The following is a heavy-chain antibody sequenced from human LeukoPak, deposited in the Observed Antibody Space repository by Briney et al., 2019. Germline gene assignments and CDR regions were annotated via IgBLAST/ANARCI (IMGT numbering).Heavy chain of an antibody. V-gene: IGHV3-23*01. J-gene: IGHJ4*02. CDR3: AKARSPYCGGDCYPLDS. D-gene: IGHD2-21*02. CDR2: GSGSGGRT. CDR1: GLTFSSYA. Sequence: GGSLRLSCAASGLTFSSYAMSWVRQAPGKGLEWVSAGSGSGGRTDDADSVKGRFTISRDNSKNTLYLQMNSLRAEDTAVYYCAKARSPYCGGDCYPLDSWGQGTLVTVSS.